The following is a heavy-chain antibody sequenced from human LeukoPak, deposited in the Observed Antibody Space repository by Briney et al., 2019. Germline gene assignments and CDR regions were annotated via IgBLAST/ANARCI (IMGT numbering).Heavy chain of an antibody. J-gene: IGHJ6*03. V-gene: IGHV3-7*01. CDR2: IKQDGSEK. CDR3: ARVFPPNYADYYYYYMDV. D-gene: IGHD4/OR15-4a*01. Sequence: GGSLRLSCAASGFTFSSYWMSWVRQAPGKGLEWVANIKQDGSEKYYVDSVKGRFTISRDNAKHSLYLQMNSLRAEDTAVYYCARVFPPNYADYYYYYMDVWGKGTTVTVSS. CDR1: GFTFSSYW.